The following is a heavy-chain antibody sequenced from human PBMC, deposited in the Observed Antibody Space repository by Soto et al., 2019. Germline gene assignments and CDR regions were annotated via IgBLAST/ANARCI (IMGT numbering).Heavy chain of an antibody. J-gene: IGHJ1*01. CDR3: ARHESDYDSSGYYYIPEYFQH. D-gene: IGHD3-22*01. V-gene: IGHV4-39*01. Sequence: ASETLSLTCTVSGGSISSSSYYWGWIRQPPGKGLEWIGSIYYSGSTYYNPSLKSRVTISVDTSKNQFSLKLSSVTAADTAVYYCARHESDYDSSGYYYIPEYFQHWGQGTLVTVSS. CDR2: IYYSGST. CDR1: GGSISSSSYY.